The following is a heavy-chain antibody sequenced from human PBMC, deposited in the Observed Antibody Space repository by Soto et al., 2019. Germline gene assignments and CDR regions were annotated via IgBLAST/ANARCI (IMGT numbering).Heavy chain of an antibody. V-gene: IGHV5-51*01. CDR3: AGGGVRGVITRTRDYYGMDV. CDR1: GYSFTSYW. D-gene: IGHD3-10*01. Sequence: PGESLKISCKGSGYSFTSYWIGWVRQMPGRGLEWMGIIYPGDSDTRYSPSFQGQVTISADKSISTAYLQWSSLKASDTAMYYCAGGGVRGVITRTRDYYGMDVWGQGTTVTVSS. CDR2: IYPGDSDT. J-gene: IGHJ6*02.